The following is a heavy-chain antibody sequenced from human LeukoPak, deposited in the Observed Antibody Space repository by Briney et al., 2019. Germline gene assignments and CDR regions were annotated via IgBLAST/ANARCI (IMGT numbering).Heavy chain of an antibody. CDR1: GGSISSGDYY. J-gene: IGHJ4*02. CDR2: IHYSGST. D-gene: IGHD3-10*01. CDR3: ARVVVVRGVIIFGGVLYYFDY. Sequence: SETLSLTCTVSGGSISSGDYYWSWIRQPPGKGLEWIGYIHYSGSTYYNPSLKSRVTISVDTSKNQFSLKLSSVTAADTAVYYCARVVVVRGVIIFGGVLYYFDYWGQGTLVTVSS. V-gene: IGHV4-30-4*01.